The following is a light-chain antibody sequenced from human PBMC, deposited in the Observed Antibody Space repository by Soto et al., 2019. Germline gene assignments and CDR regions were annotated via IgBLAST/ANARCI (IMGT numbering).Light chain of an antibody. J-gene: IGKJ3*01. CDR3: QQYGTSPFT. V-gene: IGKV3-20*01. CDR2: GAS. CDR1: QSVSRSF. Sequence: EIVLTQSPGTLSLSPGERATLSCRASQSVSRSFLAWYQQKPGQAPRLLIYGASSRATGIPDRFSGSGSGTDFTLTISRLEPEDFAVYYCQQYGTSPFTFGPGTEVDIK.